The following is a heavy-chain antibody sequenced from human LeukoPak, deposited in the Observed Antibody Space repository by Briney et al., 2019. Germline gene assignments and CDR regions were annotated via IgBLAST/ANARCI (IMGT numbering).Heavy chain of an antibody. V-gene: IGHV4-39*02. D-gene: IGHD3-9*01. J-gene: IGHJ4*02. Sequence: PSETLSLTCTVSGGSISSSSYYWGWIRQPPGKGLEWIGSIYYSGSTYYNPSLKSRVTISVDTSKNQFSLKLSSVTAADTAVYYCARESNYDILTGYYSGFDYWGQGTLVTVSS. CDR2: IYYSGST. CDR3: ARESNYDILTGYYSGFDY. CDR1: GGSISSSSYY.